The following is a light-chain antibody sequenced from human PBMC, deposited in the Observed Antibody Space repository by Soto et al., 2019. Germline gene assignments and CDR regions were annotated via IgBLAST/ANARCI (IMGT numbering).Light chain of an antibody. CDR2: DTS. J-gene: IGKJ1*01. CDR1: QSVSNTY. CDR3: QQYGTSEII. Sequence: PGERATLSCRTSQSVSNTYVAWYQQKPGQAPRLLIYDTSSRVTGIPDRFSGSGSGTDFTLTISRLEPEDFAVFYCQQYGTSEIIFGQGTKVDIK. V-gene: IGKV3-20*01.